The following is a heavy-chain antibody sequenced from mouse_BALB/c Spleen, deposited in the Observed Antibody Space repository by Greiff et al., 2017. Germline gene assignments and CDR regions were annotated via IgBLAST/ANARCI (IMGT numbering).Heavy chain of an antibody. CDR1: GYSFTGYF. CDR3: ARSTTATVYYAMDY. CDR2: INPYNGDT. J-gene: IGHJ4*01. Sequence: EVQLQQSGPELVKPGASVKISCKASGYSFTGYFMNWVMQSHGKSLEWIGRINPYNGDTFYNQKFKGKATLTVDKSSSTAHMELRSLASEDSAVYYCARSTTATVYYAMDYWGQGTSVTVSS. V-gene: IGHV1-20*02. D-gene: IGHD1-2*01.